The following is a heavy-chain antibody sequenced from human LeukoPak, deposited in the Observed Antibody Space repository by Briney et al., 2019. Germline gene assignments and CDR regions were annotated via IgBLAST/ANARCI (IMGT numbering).Heavy chain of an antibody. CDR1: GGSIYKYY. D-gene: IGHD6-13*01. CDR3: ARGGSRSWRIGYYFNY. Sequence: SEPLSLTCTVSGGSIYKYYWNWIRQPPGQALEWIGFIYSSGSTNYNPSFKSRVAISLDTSKNLFSLRLNSVTAADTAIYYCARGGSRSWRIGYYFNYWGQGTLVTASS. J-gene: IGHJ4*02. CDR2: IYSSGST. V-gene: IGHV4-59*01.